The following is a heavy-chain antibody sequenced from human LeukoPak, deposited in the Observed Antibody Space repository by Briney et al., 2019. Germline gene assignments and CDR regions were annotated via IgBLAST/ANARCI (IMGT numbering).Heavy chain of an antibody. CDR3: ARDSRTYCGVDCYYYYFDY. J-gene: IGHJ4*02. V-gene: IGHV3-21*06. D-gene: IGHD2-21*02. CDR2: ISSGSSYI. Sequence: GGSLRLSCAASGFAFSGYSMNWVRQAPGKGLEWVSSISSGSSYIHYADSVKGRFTISRDNAKNSLFLQMNSLRAEDTAVYYCARDSRTYCGVDCYYYYFDYWGQGTLVTVSS. CDR1: GFAFSGYS.